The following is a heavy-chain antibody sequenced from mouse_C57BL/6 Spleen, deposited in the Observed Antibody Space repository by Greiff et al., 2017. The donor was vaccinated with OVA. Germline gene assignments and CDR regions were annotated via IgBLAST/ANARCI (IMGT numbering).Heavy chain of an antibody. Sequence: QVQLQQSGPELVKPGASVKISCKASGYAFRSSWMNWVKQRPGKGLEWIGRIYPGDGDTNYNGKFKGKATLTADKSSSTAYMQLSSLTSEDSAVYFCARSDPYAMDYWGQGTSVTVSS. V-gene: IGHV1-82*01. J-gene: IGHJ4*01. CDR3: ARSDPYAMDY. CDR2: IYPGDGDT. CDR1: GYAFRSSW.